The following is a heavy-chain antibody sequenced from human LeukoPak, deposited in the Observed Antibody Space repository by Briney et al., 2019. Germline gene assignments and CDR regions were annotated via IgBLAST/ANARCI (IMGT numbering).Heavy chain of an antibody. CDR1: GYTFSSYE. J-gene: IGHJ4*02. CDR3: ARDHGHKSVDY. V-gene: IGHV1-18*04. CDR2: IAAYNGDT. D-gene: IGHD3-3*01. Sequence: ASVKVSFTASGYTFSSYEISLLRQAPGQGLEWMGWIAAYNGDTNYAQKFQGRVTMTTDTSTSTLYMELRSLGSDDTALYYFARDHGHKSVDYWGQGTLVTVSS.